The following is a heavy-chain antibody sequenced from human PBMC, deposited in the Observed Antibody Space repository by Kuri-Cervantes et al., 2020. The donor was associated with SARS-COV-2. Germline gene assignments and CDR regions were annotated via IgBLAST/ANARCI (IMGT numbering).Heavy chain of an antibody. D-gene: IGHD1-1*01. V-gene: IGHV4-59*11. CDR1: GGSISSHY. J-gene: IGHJ4*02. CDR3: AREDWNDPRLDY. CDR2: IYYSGST. Sequence: GSLRFSCTVSGGSISSHYWSWIRQPPGKGLEWIGYIYYSGSTNYNPSLKSRVTISVDTSKNQFSLKLSSVTAADTAVYYCAREDWNDPRLDYWGQGTLVTVSS.